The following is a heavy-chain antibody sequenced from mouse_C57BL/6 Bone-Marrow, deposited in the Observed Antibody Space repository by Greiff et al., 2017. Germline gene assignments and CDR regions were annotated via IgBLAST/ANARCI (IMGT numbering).Heavy chain of an antibody. V-gene: IGHV1-72*01. CDR1: GYTFTSYW. CDR3: AREDYDGSILYYYAMDY. CDR2: IDPNSGGT. D-gene: IGHD1-1*01. J-gene: IGHJ4*01. Sequence: QVQLQQPGAELVKPGASVTLSCTASGYTFTSYWMHWVKQRPGRGLEWIGRIDPNSGGTKYNEKFKSQATLTVDTPSSTAYMQLSSLTSEDSAVYYCAREDYDGSILYYYAMDYWGQGTSVTVSS.